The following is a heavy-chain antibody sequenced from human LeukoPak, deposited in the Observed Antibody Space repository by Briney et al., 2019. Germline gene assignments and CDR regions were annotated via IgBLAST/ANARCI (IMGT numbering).Heavy chain of an antibody. D-gene: IGHD3-10*01. Sequence: GGSLRLSCAASGFTFTKYGMSWVRQAPGKGLEWVSIIFGSGDTTYYADSVKGRFTVSRDNSKNMLYLQMNNLRPEDTATYYCAKRNTMVRGGPCFDYWGQGLMVTVSS. CDR3: AKRNTMVRGGPCFDY. CDR1: GFTFTKYG. J-gene: IGHJ4*02. CDR2: IFGSGDTT. V-gene: IGHV3-23*01.